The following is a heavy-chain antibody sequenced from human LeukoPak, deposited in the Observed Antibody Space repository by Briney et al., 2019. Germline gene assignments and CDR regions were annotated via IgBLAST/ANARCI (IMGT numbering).Heavy chain of an antibody. CDR1: GFTFSSYA. CDR3: ARGIHELDY. D-gene: IGHD2-21*01. J-gene: IGHJ4*02. Sequence: GGSLRLSCAASGFTFSSYAMHWVRQAPGKGLEWVAVISYDGSNKYYADSVKGRFTISRDNSKNTLYLQMNSLRAEDTAVYYCARGIHELDYWGQGTLVTVSS. CDR2: ISYDGSNK. V-gene: IGHV3-30*04.